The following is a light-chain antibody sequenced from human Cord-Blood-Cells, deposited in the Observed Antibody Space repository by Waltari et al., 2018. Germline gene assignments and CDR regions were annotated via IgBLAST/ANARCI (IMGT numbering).Light chain of an antibody. J-gene: IGLJ2*01. V-gene: IGLV2-14*01. CDR2: DVR. CDR3: SSYTSSIYVV. Sequence: QSALTQPASVSGSPGQSITIPCTGTSSDVRGYNHVSWYQQHPGKAPKLMIYDVRQRPSGVSNRFSGSKSGNTASLTISGLQAEDEADYYCSSYTSSIYVVFGGGTKLTVL. CDR1: SSDVRGYNH.